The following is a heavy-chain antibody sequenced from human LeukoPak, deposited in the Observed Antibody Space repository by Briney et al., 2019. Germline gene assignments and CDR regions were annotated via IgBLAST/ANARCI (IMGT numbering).Heavy chain of an antibody. V-gene: IGHV4-39*01. CDR3: ARHEAAPGGGYYGMDV. CDR1: GTSISSSSRY. J-gene: IGHJ6*02. CDR2: TYYSGST. Sequence: TSETLSLTCSVSGTSISSSSRYWGWIRQPPGKGLEWIGTTYYSGSTHYNSSLKSRITMSVDTSKNQVSLKLSSVTAADTAVYYYARHEAAPGGGYYGMDVWGQGTTVTVSS. D-gene: IGHD1-26*01.